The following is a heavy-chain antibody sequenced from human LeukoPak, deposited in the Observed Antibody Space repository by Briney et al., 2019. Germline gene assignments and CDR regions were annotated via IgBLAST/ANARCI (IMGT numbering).Heavy chain of an antibody. Sequence: GGSLRLSCAASGFTFSAYSMNWVRQAPGKGLEWVAYITGGSGTIYYADSLEGRFTISRDNAKNSLYLQMNSLRAEDTAVYYCARDLNARTSWAFDIWGQGTMVTVSS. CDR3: ARDLNARTSWAFDI. V-gene: IGHV3-48*01. J-gene: IGHJ3*02. CDR1: GFTFSAYS. D-gene: IGHD1-1*01. CDR2: ITGGSGTI.